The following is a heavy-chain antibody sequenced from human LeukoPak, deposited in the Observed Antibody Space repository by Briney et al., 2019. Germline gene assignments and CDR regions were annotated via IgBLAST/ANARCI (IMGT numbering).Heavy chain of an antibody. CDR3: AREFHSSGWYWAFDI. D-gene: IGHD6-19*01. CDR2: IYYSGST. Sequence: SETLSLTCTVSGGSISSGGYYWSWIRQHPGKGLEWIGYIYYSGSTYYNPSLKSRVTISVDTSKNQFSLKLSSVTAADTAVYYCAREFHSSGWYWAFDIWGQGTMVTVSS. CDR1: GGSISSGGYY. V-gene: IGHV4-31*03. J-gene: IGHJ3*02.